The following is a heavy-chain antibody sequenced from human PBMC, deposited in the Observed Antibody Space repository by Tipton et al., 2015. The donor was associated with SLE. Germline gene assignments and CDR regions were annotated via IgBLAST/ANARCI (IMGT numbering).Heavy chain of an antibody. CDR2: IYSSGST. J-gene: IGHJ4*02. V-gene: IGHV4-61*02. CDR3: ATRMATPAGFDY. CDR1: GGSINSDTYY. Sequence: TLSLTCTVSGGSINSDTYYWNWIRQPAGKGLEWIGRIYSSGSTSYNPSLQSRVTISVDTSKNQFSLKPSSVTAADTAVYYCATRMATPAGFDYWGQGTLVTVSS. D-gene: IGHD5-24*01.